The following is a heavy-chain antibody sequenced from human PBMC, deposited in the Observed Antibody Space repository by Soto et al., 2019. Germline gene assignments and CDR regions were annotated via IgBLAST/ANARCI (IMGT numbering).Heavy chain of an antibody. V-gene: IGHV1-2*04. CDR3: ARGPAGDFWSGSNKPSGYGMDV. CDR2: INPNSGGT. CDR1: GYTFTGYY. Sequence: ASVKVSCKASGYTFTGYYMHWVRQAPGQGLEWMGWINPNSGGTNYAQKFQGWVTMTRDTSISTAYMELSRLRSDDTAVYYCARGPAGDFWSGSNKPSGYGMDVWGQGTTVTVYS. J-gene: IGHJ6*02. D-gene: IGHD3-3*01.